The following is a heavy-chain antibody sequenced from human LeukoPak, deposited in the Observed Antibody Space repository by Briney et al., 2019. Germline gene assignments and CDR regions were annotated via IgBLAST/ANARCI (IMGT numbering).Heavy chain of an antibody. Sequence: GGSLRLSCAASGFAFSSYGMHWVRQAPGKGLEWVAVISYGGDNKYYADSVKGRFTISRDNSKNTLYLQMGSLRAEDMAVYYCAATYYYDSSGYGLDYWGQGTLVTVSS. CDR1: GFAFSSYG. CDR3: AATYYYDSSGYGLDY. V-gene: IGHV3-30*03. CDR2: ISYGGDNK. D-gene: IGHD3-22*01. J-gene: IGHJ4*02.